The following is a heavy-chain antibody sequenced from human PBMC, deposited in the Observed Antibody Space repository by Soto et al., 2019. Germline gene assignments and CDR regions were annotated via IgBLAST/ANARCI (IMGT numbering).Heavy chain of an antibody. D-gene: IGHD3-10*01. V-gene: IGHV4-30-2*05. CDR3: ARARGSGFLVW. CDR1: GGSISSGGYS. Sequence: SETLSLTCAVSGGSISSGGYSWSWIRQPPGKGLEWIGYIYYSGSTYYNPSLKSRVTISVDTSKNQFSLKLSSVTAADTAVYYCARARGSGFLVWWGKEPLVTVSS. CDR2: IYYSGST. J-gene: IGHJ4*02.